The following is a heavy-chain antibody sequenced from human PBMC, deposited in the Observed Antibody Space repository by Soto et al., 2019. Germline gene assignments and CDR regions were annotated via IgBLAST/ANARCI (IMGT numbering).Heavy chain of an antibody. CDR1: GDYIHVGGYY. Sequence: SETLSLTCSVSGDYIHVGGYYWTWIRQRPGKGLEWMGYIYYTGKTYYNPSPESRLTMSVDRSKNQFSLRLTSVTAADTAVYFCGRDLTSNANCIDPWGQGTQVTVSS. CDR3: GRDLTSNANCIDP. D-gene: IGHD2-2*01. J-gene: IGHJ5*02. CDR2: IYYTGKT. V-gene: IGHV4-30-4*01.